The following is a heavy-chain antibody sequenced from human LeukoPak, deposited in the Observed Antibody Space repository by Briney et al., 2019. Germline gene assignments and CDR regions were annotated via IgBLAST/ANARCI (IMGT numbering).Heavy chain of an antibody. Sequence: PSETLSLTCTVSGGSISSYYWSWIRPPPGKGLEWIGYIYYSGSTNYNPSLKSRVTISVDTSKNQFSLKLSSVTAADTAVYYCARCSSGWYYFDYWGQGTLVTVSS. CDR1: GGSISSYY. CDR2: IYYSGST. D-gene: IGHD6-19*01. J-gene: IGHJ4*02. CDR3: ARCSSGWYYFDY. V-gene: IGHV4-59*08.